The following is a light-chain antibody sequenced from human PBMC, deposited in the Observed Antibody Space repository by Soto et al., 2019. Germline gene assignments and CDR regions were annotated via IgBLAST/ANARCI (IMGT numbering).Light chain of an antibody. V-gene: IGKV3-15*01. J-gene: IGKJ5*01. CDR1: QSVSNN. Sequence: EIMMTQSPATLSVSPGERATLSCRASQSVSNNVAWYQQKPGQAPRLLIYYASPWATGIPARFSGSGSGTEFTLTISSLQAEDFALYYCQQYNNWPPITFGQGTRLEMK. CDR3: QQYNNWPPIT. CDR2: YAS.